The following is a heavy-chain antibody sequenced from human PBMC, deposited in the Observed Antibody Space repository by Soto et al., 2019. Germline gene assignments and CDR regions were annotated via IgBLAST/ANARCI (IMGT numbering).Heavy chain of an antibody. J-gene: IGHJ6*02. Sequence: GGSLRLSCATSGFTFSNFDMHWVRQLPGKGLEWVSAIGAARDPYYLGSVKGRFTISRENAKNSVYLQMNDLRAGDSAVYYCARAYTGRLPRRADYYYAMDVWGQGTTVTVSS. D-gene: IGHD2-2*02. CDR2: IGAARDP. CDR1: GFTFSNFD. CDR3: ARAYTGRLPRRADYYYAMDV. V-gene: IGHV3-13*05.